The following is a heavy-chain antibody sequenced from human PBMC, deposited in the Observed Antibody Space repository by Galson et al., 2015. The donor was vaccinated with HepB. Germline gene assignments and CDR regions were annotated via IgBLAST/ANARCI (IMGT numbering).Heavy chain of an antibody. CDR3: ARSHPTVEAFDI. Sequence: SETLSLTCTVSGGSISSYYWSWIRQPPGKGLEWIGYIYYSGSTNYNPSLKSRVTISVDTSKNQFSLKLSSVTAADTAVYYCARSHPTVEAFDIWGQGTMVTVSS. CDR2: IYYSGST. D-gene: IGHD4-23*01. CDR1: GGSISSYY. J-gene: IGHJ3*02. V-gene: IGHV4-59*01.